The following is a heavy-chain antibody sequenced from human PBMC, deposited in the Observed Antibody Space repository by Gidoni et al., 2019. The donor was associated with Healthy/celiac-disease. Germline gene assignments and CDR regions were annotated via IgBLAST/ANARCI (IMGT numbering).Heavy chain of an antibody. CDR2: IYSGGST. V-gene: IGHV3-53*01. Sequence: VIYSGGSTYYADSVKGRFTISRDNSKNTLYLQMNSLRAEDTAVYYCASKTVTSDYYYYGMDVWGQGTTVTVSS. D-gene: IGHD4-4*01. CDR3: ASKTVTSDYYYYGMDV. J-gene: IGHJ6*02.